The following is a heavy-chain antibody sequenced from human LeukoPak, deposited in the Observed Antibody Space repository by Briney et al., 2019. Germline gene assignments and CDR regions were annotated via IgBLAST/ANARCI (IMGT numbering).Heavy chain of an antibody. Sequence: PGGSLRLSCAASGFTFSNYAMRWVRQAPGKGLEWVSGISGSGDSTYYADSVKGRFTISRDNSKNTLYLQMNSLRAEDTAVYYCVRGAYSSSWLNFDYWGQGTLVTVSS. D-gene: IGHD6-13*01. V-gene: IGHV3-23*01. J-gene: IGHJ4*02. CDR3: VRGAYSSSWLNFDY. CDR2: ISGSGDST. CDR1: GFTFSNYA.